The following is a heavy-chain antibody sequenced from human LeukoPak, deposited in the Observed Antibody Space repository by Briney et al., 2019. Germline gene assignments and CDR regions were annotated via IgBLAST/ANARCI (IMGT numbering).Heavy chain of an antibody. CDR3: TRASIAAAGTLDY. D-gene: IGHD6-13*01. J-gene: IGHJ4*02. CDR1: GFTFGDYA. V-gene: IGHV3-49*04. Sequence: PGGSLRLSCTASGFTFGDYAMSWVRQAPGKGLEWVGFIRSKAYGGTTEYAASVKGRFTISRDDSKSIAYLQMNSLKTEDTAVYYCTRASIAAAGTLDYWGQGTLVTVSS. CDR2: IRSKAYGGTT.